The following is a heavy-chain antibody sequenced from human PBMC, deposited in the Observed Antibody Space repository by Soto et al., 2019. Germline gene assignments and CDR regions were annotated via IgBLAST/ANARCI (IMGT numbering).Heavy chain of an antibody. CDR3: AGVREGVVVAANAFEI. CDR2: IYYSGST. J-gene: IGHJ3*02. Sequence: SETLSLTCTVSGGSISSGDYYWSWIRQPPGKGLEWIGYIYYSGSTYYNPSLKSRVTISVDTSKNQFSLKLSSVTAADTAVYYCAGVREGVVVAANAFEIWGQGTMVTVSS. CDR1: GGSISSGDYY. V-gene: IGHV4-30-4*01. D-gene: IGHD2-15*01.